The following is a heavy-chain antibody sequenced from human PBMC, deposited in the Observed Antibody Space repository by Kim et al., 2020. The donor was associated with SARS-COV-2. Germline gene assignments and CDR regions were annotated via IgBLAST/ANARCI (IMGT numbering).Heavy chain of an antibody. Sequence: GGSLRLSCAASGFTFSDYGMNWVRQVPGKGLEWVSRINSDGRTTDYAGSVKGRFTISRDNAKNTLYLQMNSLRADDTAVFYRGEALQYFHWEYYHYGMAIWGQGTTVTVSS. D-gene: IGHD3-9*01. CDR1: GFTFSDYG. CDR3: GEALQYFHWEYYHYGMAI. V-gene: IGHV3-74*01. CDR2: INSDGRTT. J-gene: IGHJ6*02.